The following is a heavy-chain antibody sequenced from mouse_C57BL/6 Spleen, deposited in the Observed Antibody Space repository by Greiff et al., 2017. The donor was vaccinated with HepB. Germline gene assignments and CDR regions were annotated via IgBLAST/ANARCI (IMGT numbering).Heavy chain of an antibody. J-gene: IGHJ4*01. CDR2: INPNNGGT. Sequence: EVQLQQSGPELVKPGASVKISCKASGYTFTDYYMNWVKQSHGKSLEWIGDINPNNGGTSYNQKFKGKATLTVDKSSSTAYMELRSLTSEDSAVYYCARGWLLPLAMDYWGQGTSVTVSS. V-gene: IGHV1-26*01. CDR3: ARGWLLPLAMDY. D-gene: IGHD2-3*01. CDR1: GYTFTDYY.